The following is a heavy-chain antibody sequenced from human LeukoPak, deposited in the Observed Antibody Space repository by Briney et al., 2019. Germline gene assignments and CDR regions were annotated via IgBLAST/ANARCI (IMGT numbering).Heavy chain of an antibody. D-gene: IGHD4-17*01. CDR1: GFTFSNYS. CDR3: AKGRGTTVTAAANY. CDR2: ISGTGGTT. J-gene: IGHJ4*02. V-gene: IGHV3-23*01. Sequence: GGSLRLSCAASGFTFSNYSMSWVRQAPGKGLEWVSTISGTGGTTYYADSVKGRFTISRDNSKNALFLQFNSLRADDTAVYYCAKGRGTTVTAAANYWGQGTLVTVSS.